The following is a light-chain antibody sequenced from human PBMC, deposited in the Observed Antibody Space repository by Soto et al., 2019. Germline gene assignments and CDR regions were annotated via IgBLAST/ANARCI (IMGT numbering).Light chain of an antibody. J-gene: IGKJ5*01. V-gene: IGKV1-33*01. CDR2: DAS. CDR1: QNINNY. Sequence: DIQMTQSPSSLSASVGARVPITCQASQNINNYLNWYQQKPGRAPQLLIYDASNLEAGVPSRFRGSGSGTDFTFTISRLQPEDIATYYCQQYENLPTFGQGTRLEI. CDR3: QQYENLPT.